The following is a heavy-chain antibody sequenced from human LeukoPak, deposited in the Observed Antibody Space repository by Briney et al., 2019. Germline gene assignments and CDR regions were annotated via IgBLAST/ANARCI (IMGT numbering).Heavy chain of an antibody. CDR2: ISSSGSTI. J-gene: IGHJ4*02. V-gene: IGHV3-48*04. CDR1: GFTFSGYS. D-gene: IGHD2-21*01. Sequence: GGSLRLSCAASGFTFSGYSMNWVRQAPGKGLEWVSYISSSGSTIYYADSVKGRFTIYRENAKNSLYLQMNSLRAEDTAVYYCARDRYQVIYDYWGQGTLVTVSS. CDR3: ARDRYQVIYDY.